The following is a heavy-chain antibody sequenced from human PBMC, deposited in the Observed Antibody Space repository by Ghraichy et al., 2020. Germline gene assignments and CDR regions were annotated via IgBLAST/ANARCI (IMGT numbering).Heavy chain of an antibody. CDR3: ARDLNRRMVRGYFDY. V-gene: IGHV4-38-2*02. J-gene: IGHJ4*02. CDR1: GYSISSGYY. Sequence: SETLSLTCAVSGYSISSGYYWGWIRQPPGKGLEWIGSIYHSGSTYYNPSLKSRVTISVDTSKNQFSLKLSSVTAADTAVYYCARDLNRRMVRGYFDYWGQGTLVTVSS. CDR2: IYHSGST. D-gene: IGHD3-10*01.